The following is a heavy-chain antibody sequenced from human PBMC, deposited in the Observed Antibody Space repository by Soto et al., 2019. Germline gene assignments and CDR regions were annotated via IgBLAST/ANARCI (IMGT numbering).Heavy chain of an antibody. CDR1: GFTFSSYA. CDR3: ARDPDYYDSSGYFHFDY. V-gene: IGHV3-30-3*01. Sequence: QVQLVESGGGVVQPGRSLRLSCAASGFTFSSYAMHWVRQAPGKGLEWVAVISYDGSNKYYADSVKGRFTISRDNSKNTLYLQMNSLRAEDTAVYYCARDPDYYDSSGYFHFDYWGQGTLVTGSS. D-gene: IGHD3-22*01. J-gene: IGHJ4*02. CDR2: ISYDGSNK.